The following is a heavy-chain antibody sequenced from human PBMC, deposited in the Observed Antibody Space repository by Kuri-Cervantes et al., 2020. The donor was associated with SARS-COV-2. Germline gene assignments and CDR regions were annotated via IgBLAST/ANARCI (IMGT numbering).Heavy chain of an antibody. CDR3: ARHDLTTETTRERGLDY. V-gene: IGHV4-39*01. Sequence: GSLRLSCTVSGATISSSSYYWGWIRQPPGRGLEWIGSTYYSGSTYYNPSLKSRATIFVDASKNQFSVKLRSVTAADTAVYYCARHDLTTETTRERGLDYWGQGTLVTVSS. J-gene: IGHJ4*02. CDR1: GATISSSSYY. D-gene: IGHD4-17*01. CDR2: TYYSGST.